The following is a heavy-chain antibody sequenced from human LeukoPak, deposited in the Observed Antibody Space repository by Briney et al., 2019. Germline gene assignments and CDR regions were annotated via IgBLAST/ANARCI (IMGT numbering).Heavy chain of an antibody. Sequence: PGGSLRLSCAASGFTSNTYEMNWVRQAPGKGLEWVSYISSSGRTIYYADSVKGRFTISRDNAKNSLYLQVNSLRAEDTAVYYCARDGAAPAYYFDYWGQGTLVTVSS. CDR2: ISSSGRTI. CDR3: ARDGAAPAYYFDY. D-gene: IGHD6-13*01. J-gene: IGHJ4*02. V-gene: IGHV3-48*03. CDR1: GFTSNTYE.